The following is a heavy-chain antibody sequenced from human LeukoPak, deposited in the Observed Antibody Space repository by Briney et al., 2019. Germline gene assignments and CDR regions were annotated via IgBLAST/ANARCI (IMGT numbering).Heavy chain of an antibody. Sequence: GGSLRLSCVASGFTFSTYSMNWVRQAPGKGLEWVSAISGSGGSTYYADSVKGRFTISRDNSKNTLYLQMNSLRAEDTAVYYCARDHEQWLLDYWGQGTLVTVSS. CDR3: ARDHEQWLLDY. CDR1: GFTFSTYS. V-gene: IGHV3-23*01. J-gene: IGHJ4*02. D-gene: IGHD6-19*01. CDR2: ISGSGGST.